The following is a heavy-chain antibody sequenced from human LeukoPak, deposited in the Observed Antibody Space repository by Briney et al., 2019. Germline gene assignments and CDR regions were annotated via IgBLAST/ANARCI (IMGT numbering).Heavy chain of an antibody. Sequence: PSETLSLTCTVSGGSISSHYWSWIRQPPGKGLEWIGYIYYTGSTNYNPSLKSRVTISVDTSKNQFSLKLSSVTAADTAIYYCARDNGRGSGWYYWGQGTLVTVSS. CDR2: IYYTGST. D-gene: IGHD6-19*01. V-gene: IGHV4-59*11. J-gene: IGHJ4*02. CDR1: GGSISSHY. CDR3: ARDNGRGSGWYY.